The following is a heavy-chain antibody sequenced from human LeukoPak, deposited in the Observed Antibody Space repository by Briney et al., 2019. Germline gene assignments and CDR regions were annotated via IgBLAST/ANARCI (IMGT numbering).Heavy chain of an antibody. Sequence: SETLSLTCTVSGGSISSYYWSWIRQPPGKGLEWIGYIYYSGSTNYNPSLKSRVTISVDTSKNQFSLKLSSVTAADTAVYYCASSLWFGELSGYWGQGTLVTVSS. CDR2: IYYSGST. V-gene: IGHV4-59*01. CDR3: ASSLWFGELSGY. D-gene: IGHD3-10*01. J-gene: IGHJ4*02. CDR1: GGSISSYY.